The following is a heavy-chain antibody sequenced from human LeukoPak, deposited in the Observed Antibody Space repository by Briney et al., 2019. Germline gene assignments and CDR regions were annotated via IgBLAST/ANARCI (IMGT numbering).Heavy chain of an antibody. D-gene: IGHD3-10*01. J-gene: IGHJ4*02. V-gene: IGHV1-2*02. CDR2: INPNGGGT. CDR1: GYTFTGYH. CDR3: ARVSSSGDYYDN. Sequence: ASVKVSCRASGYTFTGYHMHWVRQAPGQGLEWMGWINPNGGGTNYAQKFQGRVTMTTDTSTSTAYMELGGLRYDDTAVYYCARVSSSGDYYDNWGQGTLVTVSS.